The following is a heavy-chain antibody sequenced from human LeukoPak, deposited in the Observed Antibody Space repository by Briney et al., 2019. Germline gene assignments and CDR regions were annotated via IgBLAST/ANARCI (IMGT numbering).Heavy chain of an antibody. D-gene: IGHD6-19*01. Sequence: PSETLSLTCTVSGGSISSYYWSWIRQPAGKGLEWIGRIYTSGSTNYNPALKSRVTMSVGTSKNQFSLKLSSVTAADTAVYYCAREGIGSGWKSFDYWGQGTLVTVSS. CDR1: GGSISSYY. CDR3: AREGIGSGWKSFDY. V-gene: IGHV4-4*07. CDR2: IYTSGST. J-gene: IGHJ4*02.